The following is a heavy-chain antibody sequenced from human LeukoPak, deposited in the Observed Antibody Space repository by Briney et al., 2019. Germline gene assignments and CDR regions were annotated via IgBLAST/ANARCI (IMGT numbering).Heavy chain of an antibody. Sequence: ASVKVSCKASGYTFTSYGISWVRQAPGQGLEWMGWISAYNGNTNYAQKLQGRVTMTTDTSTSTAYMELRSLRSDDTAVYYCARDKDCSGGSCYSRYFDYWGQGTLVTVSS. CDR3: ARDKDCSGGSCYSRYFDY. CDR2: ISAYNGNT. J-gene: IGHJ4*02. D-gene: IGHD2-15*01. CDR1: GYTFTSYG. V-gene: IGHV1-18*01.